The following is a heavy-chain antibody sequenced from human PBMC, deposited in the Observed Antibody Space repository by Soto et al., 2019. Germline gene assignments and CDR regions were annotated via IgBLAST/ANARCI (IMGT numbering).Heavy chain of an antibody. CDR1: GFTFDDYA. Sequence: GGSLRLSCAASGFTFDDYAMHWVRQAPGKGLEWASGISWNSGSIGYADSVKGRFTISRDNAKNSLYLQMNSLRAEDTALYYCAKGEAAAGMGYYYYMDVWGKGTTVTVSS. D-gene: IGHD6-13*01. V-gene: IGHV3-9*01. CDR3: AKGEAAAGMGYYYYMDV. J-gene: IGHJ6*03. CDR2: ISWNSGSI.